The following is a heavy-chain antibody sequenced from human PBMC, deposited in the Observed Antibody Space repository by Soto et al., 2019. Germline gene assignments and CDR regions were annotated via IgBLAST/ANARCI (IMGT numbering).Heavy chain of an antibody. Sequence: GGSLSLSCAASGFTFSSYAMSWVRQAPGKGLEWVSAISGSGGSTYYADSVKGRFTISRDNSKNTLYLQMNSLRAEDTAVYYCAKDRGSSGWDYYYYGMDVWGQGTTVTVSS. D-gene: IGHD6-19*01. CDR3: AKDRGSSGWDYYYYGMDV. CDR1: GFTFSSYA. J-gene: IGHJ6*02. V-gene: IGHV3-23*01. CDR2: ISGSGGST.